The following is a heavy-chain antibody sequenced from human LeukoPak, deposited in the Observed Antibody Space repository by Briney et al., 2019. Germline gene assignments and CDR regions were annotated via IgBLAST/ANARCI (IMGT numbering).Heavy chain of an antibody. Sequence: ASVKVSCKASGYTFTSYAMHWVRQAPGQRLEWIGWINAGNGNTKYSQKFQGRVTITRDTSASTAYMELSSLRSEDTAVYYCAREAEEKWLPTKCWFDPWGQGTLVTVSS. CDR2: INAGNGNT. D-gene: IGHD6-19*01. CDR3: AREAEEKWLPTKCWFDP. V-gene: IGHV1-3*01. J-gene: IGHJ5*02. CDR1: GYTFTSYA.